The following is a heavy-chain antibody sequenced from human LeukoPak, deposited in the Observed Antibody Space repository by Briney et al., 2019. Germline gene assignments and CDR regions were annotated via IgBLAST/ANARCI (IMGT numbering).Heavy chain of an antibody. CDR3: ASSSLYSYGSMVDY. Sequence: GASVKVSCKASGYTFTSSDINWVRQATGQGLEWMGWMNPNSGNTGYAQKFQGRVTMTRNTSISTAYMELSSLRSEDTAVYYCASSSLYSYGSMVDYWGQGTLVTVSS. CDR1: GYTFTSSD. D-gene: IGHD5-18*01. J-gene: IGHJ4*02. V-gene: IGHV1-8*02. CDR2: MNPNSGNT.